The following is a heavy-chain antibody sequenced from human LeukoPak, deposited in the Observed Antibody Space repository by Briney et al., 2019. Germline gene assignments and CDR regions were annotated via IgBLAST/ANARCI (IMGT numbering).Heavy chain of an antibody. D-gene: IGHD3-16*01. V-gene: IGHV4-59*02. CDR3: ARGGWSLDL. Sequence: SETLSLTYTVSGGSVSNYYWSWFRQPPGKGLEWIGYIYYSGSTNYNPSLRSRVTISVDTSNDHFSLKLSSVTAADTAVYYCARGGWSLDLWGRGTLVTVSS. CDR2: IYYSGST. CDR1: GGSVSNYY. J-gene: IGHJ2*01.